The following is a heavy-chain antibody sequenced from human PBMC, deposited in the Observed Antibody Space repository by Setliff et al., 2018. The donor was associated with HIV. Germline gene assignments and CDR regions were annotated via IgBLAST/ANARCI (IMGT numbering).Heavy chain of an antibody. CDR1: GYTFINYG. Sequence: ASVKVSCKASGYTFINYGISWVRQAPGQGLEWMGWINTYSGNTNYAQKLQGRLTMTTEKSTSTVYMELRNLSSDDTAVYYCGREDCSGGSCYAYPDYWGQGTRVTVS. J-gene: IGHJ4*02. D-gene: IGHD2-15*01. V-gene: IGHV1-18*01. CDR2: INTYSGNT. CDR3: GREDCSGGSCYAYPDY.